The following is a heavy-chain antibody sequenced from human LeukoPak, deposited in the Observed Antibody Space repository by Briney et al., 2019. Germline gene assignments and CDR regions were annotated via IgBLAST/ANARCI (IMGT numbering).Heavy chain of an antibody. V-gene: IGHV3-7*03. D-gene: IGHD3/OR15-3a*01. CDR2: IKQDGSEK. CDR1: GFTFSSYW. J-gene: IGHJ4*02. Sequence: QPGGSLRLSCAASGFTFSSYWMSWVRQAPGKGPEWVANIKQDGSEKYYVDSVKGRFTISRDNAKNSLYLQMNSLRAEDTAVYYCASCWTGYYYYFDYWGQGTLVTVSS. CDR3: ASCWTGYYYYFDY.